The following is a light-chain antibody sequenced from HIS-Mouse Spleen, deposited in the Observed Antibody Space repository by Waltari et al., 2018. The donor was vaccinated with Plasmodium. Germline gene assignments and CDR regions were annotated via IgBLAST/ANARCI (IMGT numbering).Light chain of an antibody. J-gene: IGKJ3*01. V-gene: IGKV1-33*01. CDR1: QDISNY. Sequence: DIQMTQSPSSLSASVGDRVTITCQPSQDISNYLNWYQQKPGKAPKLLIYDASNLETGVPSRFSGSGSGTDFTFTISSLQPEDIATYYCRQYDNLPPAFTFSPGTKVDIK. CDR2: DAS. CDR3: RQYDNLPPAFT.